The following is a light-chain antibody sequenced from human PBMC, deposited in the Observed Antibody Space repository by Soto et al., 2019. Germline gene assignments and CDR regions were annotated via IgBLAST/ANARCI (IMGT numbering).Light chain of an antibody. Sequence: EMVLTQSPGTLSLSPGERATLSCRASQSVSSSYLAWYQQKPGQAPRLLIYGASSRATGIPDRFSGSGSGTDFTLTISRLESEDFAVYYCQQYGSSPRYTFGQGTKLEIK. J-gene: IGKJ2*01. CDR1: QSVSSSY. V-gene: IGKV3-20*01. CDR2: GAS. CDR3: QQYGSSPRYT.